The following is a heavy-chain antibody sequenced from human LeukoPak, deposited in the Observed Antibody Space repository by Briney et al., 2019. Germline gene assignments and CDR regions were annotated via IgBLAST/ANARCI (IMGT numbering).Heavy chain of an antibody. V-gene: IGHV5-51*01. CDR3: ARGLYYDSSGFFAAF. D-gene: IGHD3-22*01. CDR2: VYPGDSDT. J-gene: IGHJ4*02. CDR1: GYSFTRYW. Sequence: KNGESLKISCQASGYSFTRYWIGWVRQMPGKGLEWMGIVYPGDSDTIYSPSFQGQVTISADRSITTAYLQLNRLGTSDTATYFCARGLYYDSSGFFAAFWGRGTLVTVSS.